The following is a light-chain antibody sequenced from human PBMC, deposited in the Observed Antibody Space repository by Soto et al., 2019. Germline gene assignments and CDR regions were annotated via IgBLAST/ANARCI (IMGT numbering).Light chain of an antibody. V-gene: IGKV1-27*01. CDR2: AAS. Sequence: CLPAPLENIVTITCRASQGISNYLAWYQQKPGKVPKLLIYAASTLQSGVPSRFSGSGSGTVFTLTISSLQPEDSATYFCLQDYNLPRTFGQATKVDI. J-gene: IGKJ1*01. CDR1: QGISNY. CDR3: LQDYNLPRT.